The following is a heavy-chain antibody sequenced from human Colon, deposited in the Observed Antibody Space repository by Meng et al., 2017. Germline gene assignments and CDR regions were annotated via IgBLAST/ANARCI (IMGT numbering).Heavy chain of an antibody. V-gene: IGHV1-8*01. J-gene: IGHJ4*02. CDR2: MNPNSGNT. CDR3: ARVEVGITSGDY. CDR1: EYTFTSYD. Sequence: QVQLVQSGAEVKKPGASVKVACKASEYTFTSYDINWVRQATGQGLEWMGWMNPNSGNTGYAQKFQGRVTMTRNTAISTAYMELSRLRSEDTAVYYCARVEVGITSGDYWGQGTLVTVSS. D-gene: IGHD1-26*01.